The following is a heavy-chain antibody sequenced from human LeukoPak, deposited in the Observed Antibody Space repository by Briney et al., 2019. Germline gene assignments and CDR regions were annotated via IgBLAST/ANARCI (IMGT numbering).Heavy chain of an antibody. CDR1: GGSISSYF. J-gene: IGHJ2*01. CDR3: ARKSSRGGFNGYDYWYFDL. V-gene: IGHV4-59*08. Sequence: SETLSLTCTVSGGSISSYFWSWLRQPPGKRLEWIGYISYSGNTDYNPSLKSRVNLSVDTSKNRLSLKLSSVTAADTAVYYCARKSSRGGFNGYDYWYFDLWGRGTLVTVSS. CDR2: ISYSGNT. D-gene: IGHD5-12*01.